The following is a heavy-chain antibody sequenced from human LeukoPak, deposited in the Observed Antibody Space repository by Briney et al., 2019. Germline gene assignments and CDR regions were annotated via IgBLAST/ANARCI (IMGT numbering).Heavy chain of an antibody. J-gene: IGHJ4*02. Sequence: PSETLSLTCAVYGGSFSGYYWSWIRQPPGKGLEWIGEINHSGSTNYNPSLKSRVTISVDTSKNQFSLKLSSVTAADTAVYYCASDGTSAASSGYYLGYWGQGTLVTVSS. D-gene: IGHD3-22*01. CDR2: INHSGST. V-gene: IGHV4-34*01. CDR3: ASDGTSAASSGYYLGY. CDR1: GGSFSGYY.